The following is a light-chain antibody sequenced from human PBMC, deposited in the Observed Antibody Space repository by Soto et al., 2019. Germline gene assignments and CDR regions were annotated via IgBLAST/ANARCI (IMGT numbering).Light chain of an antibody. Sequence: DIQMTQSPSSVSASVGDRVTISCRASQDIRRWLAWYQQKPGQAPKLLINAASNLQSGVPSRFSASGSGTDFTLIISSLQPEDSATYYCHQAHTFPPTFGPGTKVDIE. CDR3: HQAHTFPPT. CDR1: QDIRRW. V-gene: IGKV1-12*01. J-gene: IGKJ3*01. CDR2: AAS.